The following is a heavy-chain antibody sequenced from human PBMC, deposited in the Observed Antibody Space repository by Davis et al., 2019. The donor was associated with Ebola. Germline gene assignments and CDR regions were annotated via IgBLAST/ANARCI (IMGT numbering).Heavy chain of an antibody. J-gene: IGHJ4*02. V-gene: IGHV4-34*01. Sequence: SETLSLTCAVYGGSFSGYYWSWIRQPPGKGLEWIGEINHSGSTNYNPSLKSRVTISLDTSRNQFSLKVNSVTAADTAVYYCARVGGDGSSYLEAFDSWGQGTLVTVSS. D-gene: IGHD5-24*01. CDR3: ARVGGDGSSYLEAFDS. CDR2: INHSGST. CDR1: GGSFSGYY.